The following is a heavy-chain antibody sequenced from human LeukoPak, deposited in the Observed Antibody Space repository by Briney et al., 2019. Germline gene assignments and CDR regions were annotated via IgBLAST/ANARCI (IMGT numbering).Heavy chain of an antibody. Sequence: GGSLRLSCAASGFTFSSYSMNGVRQAPGKGLEWVSSISSSSSYIYYADSVKGRFTISRENAKNSLYLQMNRLRAEDPAVYYCARDGSYSSSWYFDYWGQGTLVTVSS. CDR2: ISSSSSYI. CDR1: GFTFSSYS. V-gene: IGHV3-21*01. CDR3: ARDGSYSSSWYFDY. D-gene: IGHD6-13*01. J-gene: IGHJ4*02.